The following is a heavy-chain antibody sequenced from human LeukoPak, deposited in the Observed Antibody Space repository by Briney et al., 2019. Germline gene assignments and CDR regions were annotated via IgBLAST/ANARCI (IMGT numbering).Heavy chain of an antibody. J-gene: IGHJ4*02. CDR3: VRESFSRGDFN. V-gene: IGHV3-7*01. CDR1: GFIFSTYW. CDR2: IKYDGNEK. D-gene: IGHD7-27*01. Sequence: GGSLRLSCAACGFIFSTYWMTWVRQAPGKGLEWVATIKYDGNEKYYVDSVRGRFTISRDNAKNSLDLQMNSLTADDTAIYYCVRESFSRGDFNWGQGTLVSVSS.